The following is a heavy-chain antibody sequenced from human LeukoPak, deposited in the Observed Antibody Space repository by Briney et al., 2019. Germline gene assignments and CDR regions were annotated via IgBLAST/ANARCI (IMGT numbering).Heavy chain of an antibody. D-gene: IGHD6-19*01. CDR1: GFTFSSYW. CDR3: ARVNKLKYSSGWSRGYYFDY. Sequence: GGSLRLSCAASGFTFSSYWMHWVRQAPGKGLVWASRINSDGSSTSYADSVKGRFTISRDNAKSTLYLQMNSLRAEDTAVYYCARVNKLKYSSGWSRGYYFDYWGQGTLVTVSS. J-gene: IGHJ4*02. V-gene: IGHV3-74*01. CDR2: INSDGSST.